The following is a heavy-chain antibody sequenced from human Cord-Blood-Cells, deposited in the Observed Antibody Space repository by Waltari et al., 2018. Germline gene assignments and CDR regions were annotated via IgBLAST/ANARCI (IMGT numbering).Heavy chain of an antibody. D-gene: IGHD6-6*01. V-gene: IGHV5-51*01. CDR2: IYPGDSDT. CDR1: GSSFTSYC. Sequence: EVPLVQLRAVVKTPGESLKLSCQGSGSSFTSYCTCWLRSMPGKGLEWMGIIYPGDSDTRYSPSFQGQVTISADKSISTAYLQWSSLKASDTAMYYCARHLSGIAAPGDYWGQGTLVTVSS. J-gene: IGHJ4*02. CDR3: ARHLSGIAAPGDY.